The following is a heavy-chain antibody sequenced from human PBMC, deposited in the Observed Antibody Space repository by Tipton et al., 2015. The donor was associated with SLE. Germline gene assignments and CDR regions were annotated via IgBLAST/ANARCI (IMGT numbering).Heavy chain of an antibody. CDR1: GYTFTSYA. CDR3: ARGTTVTLYYFYMDV. V-gene: IGHV1-18*01. Sequence: QLVQSGPEVKKPGASVKVSCKAYGYTFTSYAITWVRQAPGQGLEWLGWISGYNGDTSYTQKLQDRVTMTTDTSTSTAYMELRSLTSDDTAVYYCARGTTVTLYYFYMDVWGKGTSVTVSS. CDR2: ISGYNGDT. J-gene: IGHJ6*03. D-gene: IGHD4-17*01.